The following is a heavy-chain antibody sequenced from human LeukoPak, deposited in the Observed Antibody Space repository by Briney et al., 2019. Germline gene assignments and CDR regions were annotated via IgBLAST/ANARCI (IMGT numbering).Heavy chain of an antibody. D-gene: IGHD1-1*01. V-gene: IGHV3-48*02. CDR2: ISSSSSTI. CDR1: GFTFSSYS. J-gene: IGHJ4*02. CDR3: ASGAMTNWYYFDY. Sequence: GGSLRLSCAASGFTFSSYSMNWVRQAPGKGLEWVSYISSSSSTIYYADSVKGRFTISRDNAKNSLYLQMNSLRDEDTTVYYCASGAMTNWYYFDYWGQGTLVTVSS.